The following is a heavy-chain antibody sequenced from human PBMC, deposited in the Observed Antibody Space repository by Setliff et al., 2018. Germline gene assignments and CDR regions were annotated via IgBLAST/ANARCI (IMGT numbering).Heavy chain of an antibody. CDR1: GFSFSDYS. V-gene: IGHV3-48*01. CDR2: ISGSSHII. CDR3: ASAGHSGSWFPFDAFHI. J-gene: IGHJ3*02. Sequence: PGGSLRLSCAASGFSFSDYSMDWVRQAPGKGLEWVSYISGSSHIISYADSVKGRFTISRDNAKNSLYLQMNSLRAEDTAVYYCASAGHSGSWFPFDAFHIWGQGTMVTVSS. D-gene: IGHD6-13*01.